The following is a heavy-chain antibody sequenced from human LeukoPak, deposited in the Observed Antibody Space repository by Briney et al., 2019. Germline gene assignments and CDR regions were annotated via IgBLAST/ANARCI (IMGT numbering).Heavy chain of an antibody. CDR2: ISWNSGSI. V-gene: IGHV3-9*01. CDR1: GFTFSSYE. CDR3: ARVAAAEGWFDP. D-gene: IGHD6-13*01. Sequence: GGSLRLSCAASGFTFSSYEMNWVRQAPGKGLEWVSGISWNSGSIGYADSVKGRFTISRDNAKNSLYLQMNSLRAEDTAVYYCARVAAAEGWFDPWGQGTLVTVSS. J-gene: IGHJ5*02.